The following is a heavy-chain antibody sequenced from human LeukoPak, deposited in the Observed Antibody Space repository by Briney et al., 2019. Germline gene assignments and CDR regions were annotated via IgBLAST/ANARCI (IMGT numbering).Heavy chain of an antibody. J-gene: IGHJ4*02. D-gene: IGHD3-22*01. CDR3: ATTTSYYDSSGYYLDY. CDR1: GGSISSSSYY. CDR2: IYYSGST. V-gene: IGHV4-39*07. Sequence: PSETLSLTCTVSGGSISSSSYYWGWIRQPPGKGLEWIGSIYYSGSTYYNPSLKSRVTISVDKSKNQFSLKLSSVTAADTAVYYCATTTSYYDSSGYYLDYWGQGTLVTVSS.